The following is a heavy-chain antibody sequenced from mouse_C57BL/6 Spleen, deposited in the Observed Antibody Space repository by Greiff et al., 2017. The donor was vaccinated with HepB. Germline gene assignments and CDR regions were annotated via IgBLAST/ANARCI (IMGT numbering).Heavy chain of an antibody. CDR1: GYTFTDYE. V-gene: IGHV1-15*01. Sequence: QVQLQQSGAELVRPGASVTLSCKASGYTFTDYEMHWVKQTPVHGLEWIGAIDPETGGTAYNQKFKGKAILTADKSSSTAYMELRSLTSEDSAVYYCTSENYDYDYWGQGTTLTVSS. CDR3: TSENYDYDY. D-gene: IGHD2-4*01. CDR2: IDPETGGT. J-gene: IGHJ2*01.